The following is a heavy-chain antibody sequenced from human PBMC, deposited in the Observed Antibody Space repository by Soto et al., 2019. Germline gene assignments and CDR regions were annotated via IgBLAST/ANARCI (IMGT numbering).Heavy chain of an antibody. CDR1: GGSISSSSYY. CDR3: ANPGGGYYYGSGSYYYYMDV. D-gene: IGHD3-10*01. V-gene: IGHV4-39*01. CDR2: FYYIGST. J-gene: IGHJ6*03. Sequence: SSETLSLTCTVSGGSISSSSYYWGWIRQPPGKGLEWIGSFYYIGSTYYNPFLKSRVTISVDTSKNQFSLKLSSVTAADTAVYYFANPGGGYYYGSGSYYYYMDVWGKGTTVTVSS.